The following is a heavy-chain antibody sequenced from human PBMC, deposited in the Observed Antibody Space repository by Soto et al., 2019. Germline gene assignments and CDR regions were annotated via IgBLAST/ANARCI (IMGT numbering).Heavy chain of an antibody. CDR3: ATLHAYGGNKPNLNY. J-gene: IGHJ4*02. Sequence: QVQLVQSGAEVKKPGSSVKVSCKASGGTFSSYAISWVRQAPGQGLEWMGGIIPIFGTANYEQKFQGRVTITADESTSTAYMELSSLRSEDTAVYYCATLHAYGGNKPNLNYWGQGTLVTVSS. CDR1: GGTFSSYA. CDR2: IIPIFGTA. V-gene: IGHV1-69*12. D-gene: IGHD4-17*01.